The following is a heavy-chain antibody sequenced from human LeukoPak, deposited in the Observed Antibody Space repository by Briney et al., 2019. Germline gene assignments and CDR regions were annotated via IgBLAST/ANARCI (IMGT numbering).Heavy chain of an antibody. CDR1: GGSISSGGYY. J-gene: IGHJ4*02. CDR3: ARAWGSRYYFDY. D-gene: IGHD7-27*01. CDR2: IYYSGST. V-gene: IGHV4-31*03. Sequence: SETLSLTCTVSGGSISSGGYYWSWIRQHPGKGLEWIGYIYYSGSTYYNPSLKSRVTISVDTSKNQFSLKLSSVTAADTAVYYCARAWGSRYYFDYWGQGTLVTVSS.